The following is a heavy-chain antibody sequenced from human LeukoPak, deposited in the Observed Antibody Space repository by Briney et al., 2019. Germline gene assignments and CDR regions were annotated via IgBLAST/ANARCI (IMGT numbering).Heavy chain of an antibody. CDR3: ARHKAVAAAYNWFDP. CDR1: GYSFTSYW. J-gene: IGHJ5*02. V-gene: IGHV5-51*01. CDR2: IYPGDSDT. D-gene: IGHD6-13*01. Sequence: GESLKISCKGSGYSFTSYWIGWVRQMPGKGLEWMGIIYPGDSDTRYSPSFQGQVTISADKSISTAYLQWSSLKASDTAMYYCARHKAVAAAYNWFDPWGQGTLVTVPS.